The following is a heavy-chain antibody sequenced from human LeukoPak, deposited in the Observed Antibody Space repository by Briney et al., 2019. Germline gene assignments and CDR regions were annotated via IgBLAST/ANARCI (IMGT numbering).Heavy chain of an antibody. Sequence: GGSLRLSCAASGFTVSGNYMSWVRQAPGKGLEWLSVIHRGGNTYYADSVKGRFTISRDSSKNTVFLQMDSLRAEDTAVYYCARDPGYGLGVDYGYYWGQGTLVTVSS. D-gene: IGHD3-10*01. CDR2: IHRGGNT. CDR1: GFTVSGNY. V-gene: IGHV3-66*01. CDR3: ARDPGYGLGVDYGYY. J-gene: IGHJ4*02.